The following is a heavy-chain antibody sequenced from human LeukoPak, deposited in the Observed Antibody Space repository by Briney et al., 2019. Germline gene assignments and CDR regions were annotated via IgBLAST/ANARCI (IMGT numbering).Heavy chain of an antibody. D-gene: IGHD3-9*01. J-gene: IGHJ4*01. V-gene: IGHV3-23*01. CDR1: GFTFSSYA. CDR3: AKDDILTYYFDY. Sequence: PGGSLRLSCTASGFTFSSYAMSWVRQAPGKGLEWVSGIGVSDATTFYVDSVKGRFTISRDNSKNTLYLQMNSLRAEDTAVYYCAKDDILTYYFDYWGHGTLVTVSS. CDR2: IGVSDATT.